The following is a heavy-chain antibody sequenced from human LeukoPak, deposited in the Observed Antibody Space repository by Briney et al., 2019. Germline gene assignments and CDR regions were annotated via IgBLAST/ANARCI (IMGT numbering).Heavy chain of an antibody. CDR1: GFMFSKSW. V-gene: IGHV3-74*01. CDR2: IYNDGSTT. J-gene: IGHJ4*02. D-gene: IGHD5-18*01. Sequence: GGSLRLSCAASGFMFSKSWMHWVRQVPGKGLVWVARIYNDGSTTNYADSVKGRFTISRDNSKNTLYLQMNSLRAEDTAVYYCARAYSYGLPYYFDYWGQGTLVTVSS. CDR3: ARAYSYGLPYYFDY.